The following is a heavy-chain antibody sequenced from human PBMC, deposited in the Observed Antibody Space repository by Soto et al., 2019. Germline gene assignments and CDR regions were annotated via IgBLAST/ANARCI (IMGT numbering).Heavy chain of an antibody. D-gene: IGHD2-21*01. CDR1: GFTFTSSA. Sequence: SVKVSCKASGFTFTSSAVQWVRQARGQRLEWMGWIVVGSGNTNYAQRFQERVTITRDMSTSTAYMELSSLIFEDTAVYYCAADGDGYDQKVDYWGQGTLVTVSS. V-gene: IGHV1-58*01. CDR3: AADGDGYDQKVDY. J-gene: IGHJ4*02. CDR2: IVVGSGNT.